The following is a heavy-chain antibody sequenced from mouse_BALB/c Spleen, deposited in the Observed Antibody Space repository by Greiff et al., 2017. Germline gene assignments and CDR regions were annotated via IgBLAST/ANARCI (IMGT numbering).Heavy chain of an antibody. J-gene: IGHJ2*01. V-gene: IGHV5-6-3*01. CDR1: GFTFSSYG. CDR2: INSNGGST. Sequence: EVQGVESGGGLVQPGGSLKLSCAASGFTFSSYGMSWVRQTPDKRLELVATINSNGGSTYYPDSVKGRFTISRDNAKNTLYLQMSSLKSEDTAMYYCARGDYDGYYWGQGTTLTVSS. CDR3: ARGDYDGYY. D-gene: IGHD2-3*01.